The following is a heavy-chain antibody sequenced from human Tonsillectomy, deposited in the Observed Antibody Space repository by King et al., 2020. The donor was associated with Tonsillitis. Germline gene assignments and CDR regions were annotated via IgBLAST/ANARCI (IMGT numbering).Heavy chain of an antibody. CDR3: ARWALGSSEEDYYYYGMDV. J-gene: IGHJ6*02. CDR1: GYSFTSYW. Sequence: QLVQSGAEVKKPGESLKISCKGSGYSFTSYWIGWVRQMPGKGLEWMGIIYPCDSDTRYSPSFQGQVTITADTSTSTAYLQWSSLKASDTAMYYCARWALGSSEEDYYYYGMDVWGQGTLVTVSS. D-gene: IGHD1-26*01. V-gene: IGHV5-51*01. CDR2: IYPCDSDT.